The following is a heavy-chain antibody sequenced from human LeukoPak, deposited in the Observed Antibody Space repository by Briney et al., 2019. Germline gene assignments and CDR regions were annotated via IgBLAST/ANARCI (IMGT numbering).Heavy chain of an antibody. CDR1: GFTFDDYA. CDR3: ARGGHYYDSSGYPNWFDP. J-gene: IGHJ5*02. CDR2: ISWNSGSI. D-gene: IGHD3-22*01. Sequence: GGSLRLSCAASGFTFDDYAMHWVRQAPGKGLEWVSGISWNSGSIGYADSVKGRFTISRDNAKNSLYLQMNSLRAEDTAVYYCARGGHYYDSSGYPNWFDPWGQGTLVTVSS. V-gene: IGHV3-9*01.